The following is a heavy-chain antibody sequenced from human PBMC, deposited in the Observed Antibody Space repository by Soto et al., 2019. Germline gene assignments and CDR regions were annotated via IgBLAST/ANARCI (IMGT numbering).Heavy chain of an antibody. V-gene: IGHV1-69*13. CDR1: GGTFSSYA. CDR2: IIPIFGTA. Sequence: SVKVSCKASGGTFSSYAISWVRQAPGQGLEWMGGIIPIFGTANYAQKFQGRVTITADESTSTAYMELSSLRSEDTAVYYCAMQQWLAHPLHNWFDPWGQGTLVTVSS. CDR3: AMQQWLAHPLHNWFDP. J-gene: IGHJ5*02. D-gene: IGHD6-19*01.